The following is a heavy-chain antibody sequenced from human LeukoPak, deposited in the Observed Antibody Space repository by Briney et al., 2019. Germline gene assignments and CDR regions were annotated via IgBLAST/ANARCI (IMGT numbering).Heavy chain of an antibody. CDR1: GFTFDDYA. Sequence: GRSLRLSCAASGFTFDDYAMHWVRQAPRKGLEWVSGISWNSGSIGYADSVKGRFTISRDNAKNSLYLQMNSLRAEDTALYYCAKGLHSSGGAFDIWGQGTMVTVSS. CDR2: ISWNSGSI. J-gene: IGHJ3*02. V-gene: IGHV3-9*01. D-gene: IGHD6-19*01. CDR3: AKGLHSSGGAFDI.